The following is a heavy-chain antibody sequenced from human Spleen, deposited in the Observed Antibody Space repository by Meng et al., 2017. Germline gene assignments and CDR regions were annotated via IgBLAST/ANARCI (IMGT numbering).Heavy chain of an antibody. D-gene: IGHD3-16*01. Sequence: EVQLVESGGRLVQPGGSLRLSCAASGFTFSRYWMHWVRQVPGQGLVWVSRINPDGSSTSYADSVKGRFTISRDNAKNTLYLQMTSLRAEDTAVYYCARDGGWRGKSAFDIWGQGTMVTVSS. V-gene: IGHV3-74*01. J-gene: IGHJ3*02. CDR3: ARDGGWRGKSAFDI. CDR1: GFTFSRYW. CDR2: INPDGSST.